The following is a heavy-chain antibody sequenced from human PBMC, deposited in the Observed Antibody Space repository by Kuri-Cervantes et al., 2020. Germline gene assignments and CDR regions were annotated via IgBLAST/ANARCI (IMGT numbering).Heavy chain of an antibody. CDR2: ISAYNGDT. V-gene: IGHV1-18*01. CDR3: ARDNYYDSSAPGLDAFDI. D-gene: IGHD3-22*01. J-gene: IGHJ3*02. CDR1: GYTFTSYG. Sequence: ASVKVSCKASGYTFTSYGISWVRQAPGQGLEWMGWISAYNGDTNYAQKFQGRVTITTDESTSTAYMELSSLRSEDTAVYYCARDNYYDSSAPGLDAFDIWGQGTMVTVSS.